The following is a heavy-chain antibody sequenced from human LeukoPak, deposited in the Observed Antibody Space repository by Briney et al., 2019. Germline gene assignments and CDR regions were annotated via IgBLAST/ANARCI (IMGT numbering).Heavy chain of an antibody. CDR1: DGSFSGYY. Sequence: SGTLSLTCAVYDGSFSGYYWSWIRQPPGKGLEWIGEINHSGSTNYNPSLKSRVTISVDTSKNQFSLKLSSVTAADTAVYYCVSAAAGPLDYWGQGTLVTVSS. D-gene: IGHD6-13*01. J-gene: IGHJ4*02. CDR3: VSAAAGPLDY. CDR2: INHSGST. V-gene: IGHV4-34*01.